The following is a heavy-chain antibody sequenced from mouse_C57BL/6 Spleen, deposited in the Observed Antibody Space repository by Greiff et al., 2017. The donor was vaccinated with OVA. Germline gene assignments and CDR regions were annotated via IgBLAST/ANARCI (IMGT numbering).Heavy chain of an antibody. J-gene: IGHJ2*01. CDR3: ATYYYGSSYFDY. V-gene: IGHV1-26*01. D-gene: IGHD1-1*01. CDR2: INPNNGGT. CDR1: GYTFTDYY. Sequence: VQLQQSGPELVKPGASVKISCKASGYTFTDYYMNWVKQSHGKSLEWIGDINPNNGGTSYNQKFKGKATLTVEKSSSTAYMELRSLTSEDSAVYYCATYYYGSSYFDYWGQGTTLTVSS.